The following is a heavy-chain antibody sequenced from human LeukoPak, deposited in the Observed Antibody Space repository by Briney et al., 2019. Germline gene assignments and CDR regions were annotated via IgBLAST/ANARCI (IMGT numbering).Heavy chain of an antibody. CDR1: GFTFSSYG. V-gene: IGHV3-33*01. J-gene: IGHJ4*02. CDR2: IWYDGSNK. D-gene: IGHD2/OR15-2a*01. Sequence: GRSLRLSCAVSGFTFSSYGMHWVRQAPGKGLEWVALIWYDGSNKYYADSVKGRLTISRDNSKNTLYLQMNSLRAEDTAVYYCAREGHRGNSQFDYWGQGTLVTVSS. CDR3: AREGHRGNSQFDY.